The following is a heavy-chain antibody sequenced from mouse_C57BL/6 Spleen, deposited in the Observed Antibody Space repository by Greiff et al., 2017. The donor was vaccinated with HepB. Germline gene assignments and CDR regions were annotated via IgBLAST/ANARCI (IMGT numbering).Heavy chain of an antibody. CDR1: GYTFTSYG. Sequence: QVQLQQSGAELARPGASVKLSCKASGYTFTSYGISWVKQRTGQGLEWIGEIYPRSGNTYYNEKFKGKATLTADKSSSTAYMELRSLTSEASAVYFCARYYYGSSSYAMDYWGQGTSVTVSS. V-gene: IGHV1-81*01. J-gene: IGHJ4*01. CDR3: ARYYYGSSSYAMDY. CDR2: IYPRSGNT. D-gene: IGHD1-1*01.